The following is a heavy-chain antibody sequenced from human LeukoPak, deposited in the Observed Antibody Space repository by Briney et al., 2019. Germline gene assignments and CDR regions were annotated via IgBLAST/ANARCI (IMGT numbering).Heavy chain of an antibody. J-gene: IGHJ4*02. V-gene: IGHV3-66*01. Sequence: PGGSLRLSCAASGFTVSSNYMSWVRQAPGKGLEWVSVIYSGGSTYYADSVKGRFTISRDNSKNTLYLQMNSLKAEDTAVYYCARVSWNYPDYWGQGTLVTVSS. D-gene: IGHD1-1*01. CDR1: GFTVSSNY. CDR3: ARVSWNYPDY. CDR2: IYSGGST.